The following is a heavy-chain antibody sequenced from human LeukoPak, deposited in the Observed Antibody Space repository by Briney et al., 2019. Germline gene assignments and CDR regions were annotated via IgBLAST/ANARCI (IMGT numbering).Heavy chain of an antibody. CDR2: IGGSGGTT. CDR1: GFTISRYA. J-gene: IGHJ4*02. V-gene: IGHV3-23*01. CDR3: AKDWNWNYYGSTVY. D-gene: IGHD3-10*01. Sequence: GGSLRLSCAASGFTISRYAMSWVRQAPGKGLEWVSSIGGSGGTTYYADSVQGRFTISRDNSKNTLYLQMNSLSAEDTAIYYCAKDWNWNYYGSTVYWGQGTLVTVSP.